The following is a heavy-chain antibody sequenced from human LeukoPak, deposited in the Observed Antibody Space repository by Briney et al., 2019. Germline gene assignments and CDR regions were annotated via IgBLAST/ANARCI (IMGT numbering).Heavy chain of an antibody. CDR3: AKDHEDIVVVPAASIAVAGTGYFDY. V-gene: IGHV3-30*02. CDR1: GFTFSSYG. CDR2: IRYDGSNK. Sequence: GGSLRLSCAASGFTFSSYGMLWVRQAPGKGLEWVAFIRYDGSNKYYADSVKGRFTISRDNSKNALYLQMNSLRAEDTAVYYCAKDHEDIVVVPAASIAVAGTGYFDYWGQGTLVTVSS. D-gene: IGHD2-2*01. J-gene: IGHJ4*02.